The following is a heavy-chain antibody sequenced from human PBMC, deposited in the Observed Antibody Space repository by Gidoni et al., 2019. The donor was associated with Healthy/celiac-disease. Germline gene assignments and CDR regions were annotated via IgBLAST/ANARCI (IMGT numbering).Heavy chain of an antibody. D-gene: IGHD6-19*01. V-gene: IGHV3-23*01. CDR1: GFTFSSYA. Sequence: EVQLLESGGGLVQPGGSLRLSCAASGFTFSSYAMSGVRQAPGKGLEWVSAISCSGGSTYYADAVKGRFTISRDNSKNTLYLQMNSLRAEDTAVYYCAKSSGYSSGWYDYWGQGTLVTVSS. CDR2: ISCSGGST. CDR3: AKSSGYSSGWYDY. J-gene: IGHJ4*02.